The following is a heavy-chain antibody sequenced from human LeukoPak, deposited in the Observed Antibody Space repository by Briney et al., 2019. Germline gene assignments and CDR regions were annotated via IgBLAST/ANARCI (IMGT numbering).Heavy chain of an antibody. CDR1: GLSVSDNY. CDR2: IYAGGNT. J-gene: IGHJ3*02. Sequence: GGSLRLSCAVSGLSVSDNYFSWVRQAPGKGLEWVSVIYAGGNTYYGDSMKGRFTLSREISKNTIYLQMNSLRAEDTAIYFCASDSNDGDAFDIWGQGTMATVS. CDR3: ASDSNDGDAFDI. V-gene: IGHV3-53*01.